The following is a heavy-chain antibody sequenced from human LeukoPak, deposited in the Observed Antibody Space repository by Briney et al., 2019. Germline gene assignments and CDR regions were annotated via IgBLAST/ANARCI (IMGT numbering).Heavy chain of an antibody. V-gene: IGHV3-11*01. J-gene: IGHJ6*02. CDR3: ALGTINKDYYFGMDV. CDR1: GFTFSDYY. D-gene: IGHD2-8*01. Sequence: GGSLRLSFAASGFTFSDYYMTWNRQAPGKGLEWLSYISNTGSTVFYADSVMGRFTVSRDNAKRSLYLQIKSLRDDDTAVYHCALGTINKDYYFGMDVWGQGTTVTVSS. CDR2: ISNTGSTV.